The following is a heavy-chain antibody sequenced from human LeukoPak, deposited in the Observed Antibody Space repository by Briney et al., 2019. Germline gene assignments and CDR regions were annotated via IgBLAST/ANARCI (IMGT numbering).Heavy chain of an antibody. CDR3: ARVAPEWELLGYFDY. CDR2: ISYDGSNK. CDR1: GFTFSSYA. J-gene: IGHJ4*02. Sequence: PGRSLRLSCAASGFTFSSYAMHWVRQAPGEGLEWVAVISYDGSNKYYADSVKGRFTISRYNSKNTLYLQMNSPRAEDTAVYYCARVAPEWELLGYFDYWGQGTLVTVSS. D-gene: IGHD1-26*01. V-gene: IGHV3-30-3*01.